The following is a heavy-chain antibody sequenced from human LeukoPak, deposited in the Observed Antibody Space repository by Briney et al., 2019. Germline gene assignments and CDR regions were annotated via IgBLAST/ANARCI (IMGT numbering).Heavy chain of an antibody. Sequence: GGSLRLSCAASGFTFNNDAMHWVRQAPGKGLEWVAVISYDGSNKYYADSVKGRFTISRDNSKNTLYLQMNSLRAEDTAVYYCAKAGAYSSGWYYWGQGTLVTVSS. D-gene: IGHD6-19*01. CDR1: GFTFNNDA. J-gene: IGHJ4*02. V-gene: IGHV3-30*18. CDR2: ISYDGSNK. CDR3: AKAGAYSSGWYY.